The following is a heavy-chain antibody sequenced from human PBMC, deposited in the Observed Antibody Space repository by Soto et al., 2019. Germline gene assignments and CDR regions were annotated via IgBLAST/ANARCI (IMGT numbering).Heavy chain of an antibody. V-gene: IGHV4-39*01. Sequence: TLSLTCTVSGGSISSSSYYWGWIRQSPGKGLEWIGTMSSSGRTYFNPSLEGRVTMSVDMSKNVFSLRLSSVTAADTAVYSCARSGYYGNFAHWGQGILVPVSS. CDR1: GGSISSSSYY. CDR3: ARSGYYGNFAH. J-gene: IGHJ4*02. D-gene: IGHD4-17*01. CDR2: MSSSGRT.